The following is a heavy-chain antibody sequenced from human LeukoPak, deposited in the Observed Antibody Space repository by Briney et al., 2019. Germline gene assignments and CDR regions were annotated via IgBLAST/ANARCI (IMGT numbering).Heavy chain of an antibody. CDR3: ATVFDFWSGHRSYYFDY. V-gene: IGHV1-24*01. Sequence: GASVKVSCKVSGYSLSELTMHWVRQAPGKGLEWMGGFDPEDGETIYAQKFQGRVTMTEDTSTDTAYMELSSLRSEDTAVYYCATVFDFWSGHRSYYFDYWGQGTLVTVSS. J-gene: IGHJ4*02. D-gene: IGHD3-3*01. CDR1: GYSLSELT. CDR2: FDPEDGET.